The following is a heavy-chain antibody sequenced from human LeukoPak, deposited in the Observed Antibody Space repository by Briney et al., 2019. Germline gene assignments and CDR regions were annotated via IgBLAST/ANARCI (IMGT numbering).Heavy chain of an antibody. CDR3: ARGGIAAAGTPDDAFDI. V-gene: IGHV1-2*02. CDR2: INPNSGGT. Sequence: ASVKVSCTASGYTFTGYYMHWVRQAPGQGLEWMGWINPNSGGTNYAQKFQGRVTMTRDTSISTAYMELSRLRSDDTAVYYCARGGIAAAGTPDDAFDIWGQGTMVTVSS. CDR1: GYTFTGYY. D-gene: IGHD6-13*01. J-gene: IGHJ3*02.